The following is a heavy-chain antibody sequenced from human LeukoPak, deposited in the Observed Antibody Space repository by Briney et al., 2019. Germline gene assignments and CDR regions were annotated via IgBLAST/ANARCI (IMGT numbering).Heavy chain of an antibody. V-gene: IGHV4-34*01. D-gene: IGHD2-2*01. CDR2: INHSGST. CDR3: ARDSGDCSSTSCLLYGMDV. J-gene: IGHJ6*02. Sequence: SETLSLTCAVYGGSFSGYYWSWIRQPPGKGLEWIGEINHSGSTNYNPSLKSRVTISVDTSKNQFSLKLSSVTAADTAVYYRARDSGDCSSTSCLLYGMDVWGQGTTVTVSS. CDR1: GGSFSGYY.